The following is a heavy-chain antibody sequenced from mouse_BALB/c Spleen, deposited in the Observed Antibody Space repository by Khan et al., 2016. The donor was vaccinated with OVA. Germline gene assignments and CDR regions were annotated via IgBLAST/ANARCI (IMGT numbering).Heavy chain of an antibody. CDR1: GYSITSNYA. D-gene: IGHD1-1*01. J-gene: IGHJ2*02. CDR2: ISYSGST. V-gene: IGHV3-2*02. Sequence: EVQLQQSGPGLVKPSQSLSLTCTVTGYSITSNYAWNWIRQFPGNKLEWMGYISYSGSTTYNPSLKSRISINRATSTTQFFLQLKSVTTEDTATYYCARGNYYGYYVDYWGQGTSLTVSS. CDR3: ARGNYYGYYVDY.